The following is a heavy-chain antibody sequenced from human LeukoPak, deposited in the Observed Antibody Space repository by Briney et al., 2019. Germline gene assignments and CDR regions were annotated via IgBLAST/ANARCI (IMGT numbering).Heavy chain of an antibody. D-gene: IGHD3-3*01. V-gene: IGHV4-4*07. Sequence: PSETLSLTCTVSGGSISSYYWSWIRQPAGKGPEWIGRIYTSGSTNYNPSLKSRVTMSVDTSKNQFSLKLSSVTAADTAVYYCARMFRDFWSGYGNWFDPWGQGTLVTVSS. CDR2: IYTSGST. CDR3: ARMFRDFWSGYGNWFDP. CDR1: GGSISSYY. J-gene: IGHJ5*02.